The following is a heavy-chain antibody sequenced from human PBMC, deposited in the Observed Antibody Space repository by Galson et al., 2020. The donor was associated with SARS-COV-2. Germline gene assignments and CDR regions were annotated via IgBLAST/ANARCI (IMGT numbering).Heavy chain of an antibody. CDR3: ARGQQTELLTPFDF. D-gene: IGHD1-26*01. CDR1: GGSVSSGAFS. CDR2: IYDSANT. J-gene: IGHJ4*02. V-gene: IGHV4-30-2*01. Sequence: PSETLSLTCAVSGGSVSSGAFSWSWFRQPLGKGLEWIGYIYDSANTYYNPSLKSRVSISVDRSKNQFSLNLSSVTAADTAVYYCARGQQTELLTPFDFWGQGTLVTVSS.